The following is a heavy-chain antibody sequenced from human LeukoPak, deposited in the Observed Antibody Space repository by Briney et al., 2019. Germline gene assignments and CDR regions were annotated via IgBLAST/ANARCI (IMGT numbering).Heavy chain of an antibody. D-gene: IGHD1-26*01. CDR3: ARDAGATNYYYYMDV. CDR1: GGSISTYY. CDR2: IYTSGST. Sequence: SETLSLTCTVSGGSISTYYWSWIRQPAGKGLEWIGRIYTSGSTNYNPSLKSRVTMSVDTSKNQFSLKLSSVTAADTAVYYCARDAGATNYYYYMDVWGKGTTVTISS. J-gene: IGHJ6*03. V-gene: IGHV4-4*07.